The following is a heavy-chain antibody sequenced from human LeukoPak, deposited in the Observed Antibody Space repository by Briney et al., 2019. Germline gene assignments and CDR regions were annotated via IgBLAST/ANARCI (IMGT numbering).Heavy chain of an antibody. D-gene: IGHD2-2*01. CDR2: IRYDGSNK. CDR1: GFTFSSYG. V-gene: IGHV3-30*02. J-gene: IGHJ4*02. CDR3: AKDLEDIVVVPAALGEES. Sequence: GGSLRLSCAASGFTFSSYGMHWVRQAPGKGLEWVAFIRYDGSNKYYADSVKGRFTISRDNSKNTLYLQMNSLRAEDTAVYYCAKDLEDIVVVPAALGEESWGQETLVTVSS.